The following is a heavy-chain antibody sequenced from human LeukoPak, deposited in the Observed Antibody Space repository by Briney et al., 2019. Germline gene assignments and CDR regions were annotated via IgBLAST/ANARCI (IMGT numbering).Heavy chain of an antibody. CDR1: GGSISSGAYY. CDR3: AREGPLRSLLG. J-gene: IGHJ4*02. Sequence: SETLSLTCTVSGGSISSGAYYWSWIRQHPGKGLEWIGYIYYSGSTYYNPSLKSRVTISVDTSKNQFSLKLSSVTAADTAVYYCAREGPLRSLLGWGQGTLVTVSS. CDR2: IYYSGST. V-gene: IGHV4-31*03. D-gene: IGHD4-17*01.